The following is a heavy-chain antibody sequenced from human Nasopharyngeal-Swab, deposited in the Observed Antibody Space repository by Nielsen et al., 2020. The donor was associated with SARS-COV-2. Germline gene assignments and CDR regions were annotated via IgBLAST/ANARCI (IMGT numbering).Heavy chain of an antibody. Sequence: GSVKVSCKASGYTFTSYDINRVRQATAQGLEWMGWMNPNSGNTGYAQKFQGRVTMTRNTSISTAYMELSSLRSEDTAVYYCARGSTEYYDFWSGVYYYYGMDVWGQGTTVTVSS. V-gene: IGHV1-8*01. D-gene: IGHD3-3*01. CDR2: MNPNSGNT. J-gene: IGHJ6*02. CDR3: ARGSTEYYDFWSGVYYYYGMDV. CDR1: GYTFTSYD.